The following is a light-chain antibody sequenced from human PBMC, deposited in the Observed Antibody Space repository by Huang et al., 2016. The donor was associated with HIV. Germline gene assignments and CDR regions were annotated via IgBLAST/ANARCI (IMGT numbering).Light chain of an antibody. CDR3: QQYYTNYYT. V-gene: IGKV4-1*01. CDR1: QDLLFNATTKSF. J-gene: IGKJ2*01. CDR2: WAS. Sequence: DIVMTQSPDSLTVSLGERATINCKSSQDLLFNATTKSFLAWYQQRPRQPPKLLIYWASTRASDVPDRFSGSGYGTDFTLTINSLQAEDMAVYFCQQYYTNYYTFGQGTKLEIQ.